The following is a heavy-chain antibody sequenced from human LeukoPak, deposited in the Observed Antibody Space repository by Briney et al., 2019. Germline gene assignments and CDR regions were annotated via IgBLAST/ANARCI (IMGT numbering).Heavy chain of an antibody. D-gene: IGHD2-21*01. CDR1: GFTFRSYA. Sequence: GGSLRLSCVGSGFTFRSYAMSWVRQAPEKGLEFVSGIYENGGTTYYADSVKGRFSISRDNSKNTLYLQMDSLRGEDTAVYYCAKDFRIGYSAHFDYWGQGALVTVSS. V-gene: IGHV3-23*01. CDR3: AKDFRIGYSAHFDY. J-gene: IGHJ4*02. CDR2: IYENGGTT.